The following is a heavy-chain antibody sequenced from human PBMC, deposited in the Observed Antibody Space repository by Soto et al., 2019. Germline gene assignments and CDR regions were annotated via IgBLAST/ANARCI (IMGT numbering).Heavy chain of an antibody. J-gene: IGHJ5*02. CDR1: GFTFSSYA. CDR3: ARGSSSWKGARWFDP. CDR2: ISYDGSNK. D-gene: IGHD6-13*01. V-gene: IGHV3-30-3*01. Sequence: QVQLVESGGGVVQPGRSLRLSCAASGFTFSSYAMHWVRQAPGKGLEWVAVISYDGSNKYYADSVKGRFTISRDNSKNTLYLQMNSLRAEDTAVYYCARGSSSWKGARWFDPWGQGTLVTVSS.